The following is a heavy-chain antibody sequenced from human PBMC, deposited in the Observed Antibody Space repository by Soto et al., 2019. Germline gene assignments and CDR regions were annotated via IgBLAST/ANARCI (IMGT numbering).Heavy chain of an antibody. Sequence: QVQLVESGGGVVQPGRSLRLSCAASGFTFSSYGMHWVRQAPGKGLEWVAVISHDGSNKYFADSVKGRFTISRDNSQNKLDLQMNSLRAEDTAVYYCANHLRAVAGYLHGMDVWGQGTTVTVSS. D-gene: IGHD6-19*01. J-gene: IGHJ6*02. CDR2: ISHDGSNK. CDR1: GFTFSSYG. CDR3: ANHLRAVAGYLHGMDV. V-gene: IGHV3-30*18.